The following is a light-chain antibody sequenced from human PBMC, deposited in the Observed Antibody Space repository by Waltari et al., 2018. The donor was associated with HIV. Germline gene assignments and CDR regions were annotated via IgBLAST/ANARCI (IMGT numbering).Light chain of an antibody. V-gene: IGLV1-47*01. CDR3: ASWDDRLNGHV. CDR1: TAHIGRNF. CDR2: RNN. J-gene: IGLJ1*01. Sequence: QSVLPQPPSVSGIHGQSLKVPCSGTTAHIGRNFVFGYRQLPRTAPSLLVYRNNQRSSGVGDRFSGSRSGASASLVILVLRVEDEADYYCASWDDRLNGHVFGGGTTVSV.